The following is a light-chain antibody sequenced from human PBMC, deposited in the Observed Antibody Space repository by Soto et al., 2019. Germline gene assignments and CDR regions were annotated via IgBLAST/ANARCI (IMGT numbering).Light chain of an antibody. CDR1: NSDIGSFNY. CDR3: SSYTTSSTVV. CDR2: EVI. Sequence: QSALTQPASVSGSPGQSITISCTGSNSDIGSFNYVSWYQHHPGKAPTLMIYEVINRPSGVSNRFSGSKSGNTASLTISTLQADDEANYYCSSYTTSSTVVFGGGTKLTVL. V-gene: IGLV2-14*01. J-gene: IGLJ3*02.